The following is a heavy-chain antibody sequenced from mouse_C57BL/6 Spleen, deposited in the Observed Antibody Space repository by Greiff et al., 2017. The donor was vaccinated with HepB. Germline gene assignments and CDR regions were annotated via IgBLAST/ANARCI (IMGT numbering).Heavy chain of an antibody. CDR2: IYPRSGNT. J-gene: IGHJ3*01. CDR3: AYYSNYEAWFAY. V-gene: IGHV1-81*01. Sequence: VKLMESGAELARPGASVKLSCKASGYTFTSYGISWVKQRTGQGLEWIGEIYPRSGNTYYNEKFKGKATLTADKSSSTAYMELRSLTSEDSAVYFCAYYSNYEAWFAYWGQGTLVTVSA. D-gene: IGHD2-5*01. CDR1: GYTFTSYG.